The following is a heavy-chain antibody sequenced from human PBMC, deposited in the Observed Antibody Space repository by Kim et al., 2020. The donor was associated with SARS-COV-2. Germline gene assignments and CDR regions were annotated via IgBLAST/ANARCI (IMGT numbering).Heavy chain of an antibody. CDR1: GYTFTGYY. D-gene: IGHD3-10*01. J-gene: IGHJ6*02. Sequence: ASVKVSCKASGYTFTGYYMHWVRQAPGQGLEWMGWINPNSGGTNYAQKFQGWVTMTRDTSISTAYMELSRLRSDDTAVYYCARDLRFGELGNYYYYYGMDVWGQGTTVTVSS. CDR2: INPNSGGT. V-gene: IGHV1-2*04. CDR3: ARDLRFGELGNYYYYYGMDV.